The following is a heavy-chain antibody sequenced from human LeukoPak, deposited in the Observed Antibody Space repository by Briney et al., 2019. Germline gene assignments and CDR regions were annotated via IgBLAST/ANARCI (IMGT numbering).Heavy chain of an antibody. D-gene: IGHD6-13*01. V-gene: IGHV3-9*01. Sequence: GGSLRLSCAASGFTFDDHAMHWVRQVPGKGLEWVSGISWNSGNIDYADSMKGRFTISRDNAKDSLYLQMNSLRAEDTALYYCAKGTDSSSWYPFDHWGQGTLVTVSS. CDR1: GFTFDDHA. J-gene: IGHJ4*02. CDR3: AKGTDSSSWYPFDH. CDR2: ISWNSGNI.